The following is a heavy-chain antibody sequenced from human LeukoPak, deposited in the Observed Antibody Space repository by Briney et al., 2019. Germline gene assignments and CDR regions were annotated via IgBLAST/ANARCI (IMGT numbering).Heavy chain of an antibody. CDR2: ISWNSGSI. J-gene: IGHJ6*02. CDR1: GFTFDDYG. Sequence: PGRSLRLSCAASGFTFDDYGMHWVRQAPGKGLEWVSGISWNSGSIGYADSVKGRFTISRDNAKNSLYLQMNSLRAEDTAVYYCARETLPWAPPYYYGMDVWGQGTTVTVSS. D-gene: IGHD3-16*01. CDR3: ARETLPWAPPYYYGMDV. V-gene: IGHV3-9*01.